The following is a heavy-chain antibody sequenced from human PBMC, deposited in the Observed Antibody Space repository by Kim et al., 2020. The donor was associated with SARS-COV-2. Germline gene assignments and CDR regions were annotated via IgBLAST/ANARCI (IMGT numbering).Heavy chain of an antibody. D-gene: IGHD5-18*01. Sequence: SETLSLTCTVSGGSISSYYWSWIRQPPGKGLEWIGYIYYSGSTNYNPSLKSRVTISVDTSKNQFSLKLSSVTAADTAVYYCAIHQTRRGYSYGLNADAFEIWGQGTMVTVSS. CDR1: GGSISSYY. V-gene: IGHV4-59*01. CDR3: AIHQTRRGYSYGLNADAFEI. CDR2: IYYSGST. J-gene: IGHJ3*02.